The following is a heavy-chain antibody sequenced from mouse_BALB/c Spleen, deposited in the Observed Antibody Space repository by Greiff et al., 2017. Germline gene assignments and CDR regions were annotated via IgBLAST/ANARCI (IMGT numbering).Heavy chain of an antibody. Sequence: VKLMESGPSLVQPSQSLSITCTVSGFSLTSYGVHWVRQSPGKGLEWLGVIWRGGSTDYNAAFMSRLSITKDNSKSQVFFKMNSLQADDTAIYYCAKNSKNYYGSSPYAMDYWGQGTSVTVSS. D-gene: IGHD1-1*01. V-gene: IGHV2-5-1*01. J-gene: IGHJ4*01. CDR2: IWRGGST. CDR1: GFSLTSYG. CDR3: AKNSKNYYGSSPYAMDY.